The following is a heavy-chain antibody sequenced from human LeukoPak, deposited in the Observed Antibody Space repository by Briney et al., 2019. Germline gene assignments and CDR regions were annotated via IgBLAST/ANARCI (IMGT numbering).Heavy chain of an antibody. Sequence: GGSLRLSCAASGFTFITYWMHWVRQAPGKGLVWVSSINSDGCTTTYADSVKGRFAISRDNAKNMVYLQMNSLRAEDTAVYYCARAFGSGSQVINYFDFWGQGTLVTVSS. J-gene: IGHJ4*02. D-gene: IGHD3-10*01. V-gene: IGHV3-74*01. CDR2: INSDGCTT. CDR1: GFTFITYW. CDR3: ARAFGSGSQVINYFDF.